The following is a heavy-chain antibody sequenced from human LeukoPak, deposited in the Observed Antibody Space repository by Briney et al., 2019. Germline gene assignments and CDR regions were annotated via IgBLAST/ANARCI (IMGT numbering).Heavy chain of an antibody. CDR3: ARGNYETYDSSGYFDY. CDR1: GGSFNGYY. Sequence: PSETLSLTCAVYGGSFNGYYWSWIRQPPGKGLEWIGEINHSGSTNYNPSLKSRVTISVDTSKNQFSLKPSSVTAADTAVYYCARGNYETYDSSGYFDYWGQGTLVTVSS. J-gene: IGHJ4*02. D-gene: IGHD3-22*01. CDR2: INHSGST. V-gene: IGHV4-34*01.